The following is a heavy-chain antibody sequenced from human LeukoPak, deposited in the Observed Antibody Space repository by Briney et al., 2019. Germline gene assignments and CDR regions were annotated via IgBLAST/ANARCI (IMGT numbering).Heavy chain of an antibody. D-gene: IGHD2-8*01. CDR3: ARGGRACTNGVCSNYYYYYYMDV. J-gene: IGHJ6*03. CDR2: IYTSGST. V-gene: IGHV4-4*09. Sequence: SETLSLTCTVSGGSISSYYWSWIRQPPGKGLEWIEYIYTSGSTNYNPSLKSRVTISVDTSKNQFSLKLSSVTAADTAVYYCARGGRACTNGVCSNYYYYYYMDVWGKGTTVTVSS. CDR1: GGSISSYY.